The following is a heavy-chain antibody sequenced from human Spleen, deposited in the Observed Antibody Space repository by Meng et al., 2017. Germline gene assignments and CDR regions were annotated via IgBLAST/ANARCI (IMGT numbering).Heavy chain of an antibody. Sequence: ASVKVSCKASGYTFTGYYMHWVRQAPGQGLEWMGRINPNSGGTNYAQKFQGRVTITRNTSISTAYMELSSLRSEDTAVYYCARGYTYYYGSGSYFSPYYYYYGMDVWGQGTTVTVSS. CDR2: INPNSGGT. D-gene: IGHD3-10*01. J-gene: IGHJ6*02. CDR1: GYTFTGYY. CDR3: ARGYTYYYGSGSYFSPYYYYYGMDV. V-gene: IGHV1-2*06.